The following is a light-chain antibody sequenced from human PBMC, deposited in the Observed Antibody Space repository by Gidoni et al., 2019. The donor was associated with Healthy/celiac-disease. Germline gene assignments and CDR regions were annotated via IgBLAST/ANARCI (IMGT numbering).Light chain of an antibody. CDR3: QQYNNWPRT. Sequence: EIIMTQSLATLSVSPGGTPTLSCRASKSVSSNLAWYQQKPGQAPRLLIYGASTRATGIPARFSGSGSGTEFTLTISSLQSEDFAVYYCQQYNNWPRTFGQGTKVEIK. J-gene: IGKJ1*01. CDR2: GAS. V-gene: IGKV3-15*01. CDR1: KSVSSN.